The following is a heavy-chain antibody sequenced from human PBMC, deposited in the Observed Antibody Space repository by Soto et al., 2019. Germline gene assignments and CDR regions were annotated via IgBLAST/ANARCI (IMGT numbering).Heavy chain of an antibody. V-gene: IGHV1-18*01. Sequence: GASVKVSCKASGYTFTSYGISWVRQAPGQGLEWMGWISAYNGNTNYAQKLQGRVTMTTDTSTSTAYMELRSLRSDDTAVYYCARVSRTLKTAAGRENNWFDPWGQGTLVTVSS. D-gene: IGHD6-13*01. CDR1: GYTFTSYG. CDR3: ARVSRTLKTAAGRENNWFDP. CDR2: ISAYNGNT. J-gene: IGHJ5*02.